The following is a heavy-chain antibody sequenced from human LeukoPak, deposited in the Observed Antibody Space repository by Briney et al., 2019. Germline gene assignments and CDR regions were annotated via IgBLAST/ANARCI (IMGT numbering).Heavy chain of an antibody. CDR3: ARVFYSGYSRWFDP. D-gene: IGHD5-12*01. CDR2: IYTGGST. J-gene: IGHJ5*02. V-gene: IGHV3-66*01. CDR1: GFTVSSDY. Sequence: GGSLRLSCAASGFTVSSDYMSWVRQAPGKGLQWVSAIYTGGSTYYADSVKGRFTISRDNSKNTLYLQMNSLRAEDTAVYYCARVFYSGYSRWFDPWGQGTLVTVSS.